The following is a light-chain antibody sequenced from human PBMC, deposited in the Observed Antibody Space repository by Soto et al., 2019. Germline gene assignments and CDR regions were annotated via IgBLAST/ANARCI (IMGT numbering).Light chain of an antibody. J-gene: IGKJ1*01. CDR1: QSVSSSY. V-gene: IGKV3-20*01. CDR2: GAS. CDR3: QQYGSSPET. Sequence: EIVLTQSPGTLSLSPGERATLSCRASQSVSSSYLAWYQQKPGQAPRLLTHGASSRATGIPDRFSGSGSGTDFTLTISRREPEDFAVYYCQQYGSSPETFGQGTKVKIK.